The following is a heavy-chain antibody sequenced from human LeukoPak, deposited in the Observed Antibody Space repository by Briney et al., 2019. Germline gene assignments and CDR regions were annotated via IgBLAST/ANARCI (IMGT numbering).Heavy chain of an antibody. Sequence: GGSLRLSCAASGFTFSSYGMHWVRQAPGKGLEWVAVISYDGSNKYYADSVKGRFTISRDNSKNTLYLQMNSLRAEDTAVYYCAKAGGDYAAGYGMDVWGQGTTVTVSS. CDR1: GFTFSSYG. V-gene: IGHV3-30*18. CDR2: ISYDGSNK. J-gene: IGHJ6*02. D-gene: IGHD4-17*01. CDR3: AKAGGDYAAGYGMDV.